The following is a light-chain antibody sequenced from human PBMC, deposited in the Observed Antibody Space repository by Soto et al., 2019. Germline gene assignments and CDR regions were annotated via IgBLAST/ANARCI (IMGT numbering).Light chain of an antibody. CDR3: SSYGGSNNLL. Sequence: QSALTQPPSASGSPGQSVTISCTGTSSDVGGYNYVSWYQQHPGKAPKLMIYEVSKRPSGVPDRFSGSKSGNTASLTVSGLQAEDEADYYCSSYGGSNNLLFGGGIKLTVL. V-gene: IGLV2-8*01. CDR2: EVS. CDR1: SSDVGGYNY. J-gene: IGLJ3*02.